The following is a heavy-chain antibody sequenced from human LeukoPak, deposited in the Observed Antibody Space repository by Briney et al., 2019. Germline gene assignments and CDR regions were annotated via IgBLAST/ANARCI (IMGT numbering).Heavy chain of an antibody. D-gene: IGHD1/OR15-1a*01. V-gene: IGHV3-21*01. Sequence: GGSLRLSCAASGFTFSSYSMNWVRQAPGKGLEWASSISSSSSYIYYAVSVKGRFTISRDNAKNTLYLQMNSLRAEDTAVYYCARESTIEDYFDYWGQGTLVTVSS. CDR2: ISSSSSYI. CDR3: ARESTIEDYFDY. J-gene: IGHJ4*02. CDR1: GFTFSSYS.